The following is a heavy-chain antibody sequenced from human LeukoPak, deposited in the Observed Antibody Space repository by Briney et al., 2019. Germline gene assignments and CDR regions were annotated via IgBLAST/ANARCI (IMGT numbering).Heavy chain of an antibody. D-gene: IGHD5-24*01. V-gene: IGHV3-20*04. J-gene: IGHJ1*01. CDR1: GYNFDDYV. CDR2: INWNGGST. CDR3: VRLGRDGYTYGAAY. Sequence: PGGSLRLSRAGSGYNFDDYVMRWVRQAPGKGLEWVAGINWNGGSTGYAASVKGRCTISRDNAKTALYLEMNSLRVEDTAFYYCVRLGRDGYTYGAAYWGQGALVTVSS.